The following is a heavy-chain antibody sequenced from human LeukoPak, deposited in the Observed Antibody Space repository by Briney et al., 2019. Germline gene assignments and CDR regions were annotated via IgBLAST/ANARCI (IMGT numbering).Heavy chain of an antibody. Sequence: GGSLRLSCAASGFTFSSYSMNWVRQAPGKGLEWVSSISSSSSYIYYADSVKGRLTISRDNAENSLHLQMNSLRAEDTAIYYCARSVGLDSWGQGTLVTVSS. V-gene: IGHV3-21*01. J-gene: IGHJ5*01. CDR3: ARSVGLDS. D-gene: IGHD1-26*01. CDR2: ISSSSSYI. CDR1: GFTFSSYS.